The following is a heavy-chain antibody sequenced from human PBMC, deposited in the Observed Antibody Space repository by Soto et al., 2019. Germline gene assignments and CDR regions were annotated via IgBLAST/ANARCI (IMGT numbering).Heavy chain of an antibody. CDR2: IYYTGIT. V-gene: IGHV4-4*07. CDR3: ARDKITMIRGLITWFDT. J-gene: IGHJ5*02. D-gene: IGHD3-10*01. Sequence: QVQLQESGPRLVKPLETLSLTCTVSGGSINSDYWSWIRQPAGKGLEWIGHIYYTGITKYNPSLKSRVSMSVDTSKNQISLKVSSVTAADTAVYYCARDKITMIRGLITWFDTWGQGTPVTVSS. CDR1: GGSINSDY.